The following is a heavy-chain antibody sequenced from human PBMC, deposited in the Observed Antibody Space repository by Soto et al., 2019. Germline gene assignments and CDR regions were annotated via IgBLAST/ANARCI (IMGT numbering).Heavy chain of an antibody. CDR2: ISDDGSNK. J-gene: IGHJ6*03. CDR1: GFTFSSYG. V-gene: IGHV3-30*18. Sequence: QVQLVESGGGVVQPGRSLRLSCEASGFTFSSYGMHWVRQAPGKGLEWVAVISDDGSNKYYADSVKGRFTISRDNSKNTLYLQMNSLRAEDTAVYYCAKNTGHYYYYYRDVWGKGTTVTVSS. CDR3: AKNTGHYYYYYRDV. D-gene: IGHD4-17*01.